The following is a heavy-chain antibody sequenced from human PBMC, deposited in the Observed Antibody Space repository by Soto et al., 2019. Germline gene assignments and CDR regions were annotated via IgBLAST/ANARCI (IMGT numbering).Heavy chain of an antibody. J-gene: IGHJ6*02. V-gene: IGHV3-74*03. Sequence: GGSLRLSCAASGFTFSSYWMHWVRQAPGKGLEWLTRINGEGSYTTYADSVKGRFTISRDNAKNTLYLQLSNLRAEDTAIYYCSRGAGYHSYYNAMDVWGRGTRVTVSS. CDR1: GFTFSSYW. CDR2: INGEGSYT. D-gene: IGHD2-2*01. CDR3: SRGAGYHSYYNAMDV.